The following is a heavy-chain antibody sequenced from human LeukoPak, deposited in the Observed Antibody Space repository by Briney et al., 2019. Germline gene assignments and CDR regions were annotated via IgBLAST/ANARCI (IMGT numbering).Heavy chain of an antibody. D-gene: IGHD4-17*01. J-gene: IGHJ3*02. Sequence: PGGSLRLSCAASGFTFSSYGMHWVRQAPGKRLERVSCIRGSGSITAYANSVQGRFTVSRDNSRNTVYLQMNSLRAEDTAVYYCGRDPNGDYIGAFDMWGQGTKVTVSS. CDR1: GFTFSSYG. V-gene: IGHV3-23*01. CDR2: IRGSGSIT. CDR3: GRDPNGDYIGAFDM.